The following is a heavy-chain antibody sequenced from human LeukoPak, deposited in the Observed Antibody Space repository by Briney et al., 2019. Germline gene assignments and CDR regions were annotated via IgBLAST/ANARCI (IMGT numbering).Heavy chain of an antibody. V-gene: IGHV3-11*01. CDR3: ARDPYDSSGYYFQGYYYYGMDV. J-gene: IGHJ6*02. CDR1: RFTSSDYY. Sequence: LGESLRHSSAAYRFTSSDYYMSWPPPAPPNALEYASYIHRSDNTIYYAHSEKGRLTISRGNAKNSLYLQMNSLRAEDTAVYYCARDPYDSSGYYFQGYYYYGMDVWGQGTTVTVSS. D-gene: IGHD3-22*01. CDR2: IHRSDNTI.